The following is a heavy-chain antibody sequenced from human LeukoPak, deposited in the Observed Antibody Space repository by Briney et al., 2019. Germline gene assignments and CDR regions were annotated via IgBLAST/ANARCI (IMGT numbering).Heavy chain of an antibody. J-gene: IGHJ6*03. CDR3: ARVRGSSGSYEYYHYMDV. Sequence: SETLSLTCTVSGGSISYFYWSWIRQPAGKGLEWIGRIYTSGSTNYNPSLKSRVAMSVDTSKKQFSLKLSSVTAADTAVYYCARVRGSSGSYEYYHYMDVWGKGTTVTISS. CDR1: GGSISYFY. CDR2: IYTSGST. D-gene: IGHD1-26*01. V-gene: IGHV4-4*07.